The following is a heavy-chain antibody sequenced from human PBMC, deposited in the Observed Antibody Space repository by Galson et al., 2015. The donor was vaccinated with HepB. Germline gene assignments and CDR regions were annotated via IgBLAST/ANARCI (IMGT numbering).Heavy chain of an antibody. CDR2: IYWNADE. CDR3: THSPLIVGASLFDY. J-gene: IGHJ4*02. D-gene: IGHD1-26*01. CDR1: GFSLSTSEVA. V-gene: IGHV2-5*01. Sequence: PALVKPTQTLTLTCTFSGFSLSTSEVAVGWIRQPPGKALEWLALIYWNADESYSPSLRSRPTITTDPPNNHVVLTMTNMDPVDTATYYCTHSPLIVGASLFDYWGQGTLVTVSS.